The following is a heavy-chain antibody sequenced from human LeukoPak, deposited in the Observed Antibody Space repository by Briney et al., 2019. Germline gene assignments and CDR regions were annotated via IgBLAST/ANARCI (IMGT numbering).Heavy chain of an antibody. D-gene: IGHD2/OR15-2a*01. CDR1: GGSISSSSYY. V-gene: IGHV4-39*07. CDR3: ARDFYRYYFDY. J-gene: IGHJ4*02. Sequence: SETLSLTCTVSGGSISSSSYYWGWIRQPPGKGLEWIGSIYYSGSTYYNPSLKSRVTISVDTSKNQFSLKLSSVTAADTAVYYCARDFYRYYFDYWGQGTLVTVSS. CDR2: IYYSGST.